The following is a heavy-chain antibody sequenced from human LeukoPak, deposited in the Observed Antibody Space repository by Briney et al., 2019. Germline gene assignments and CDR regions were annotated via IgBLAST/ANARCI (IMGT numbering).Heavy chain of an antibody. CDR3: ARFRYCSGGSCRNFDY. D-gene: IGHD2-15*01. J-gene: IGHJ4*02. CDR1: GYTFTSNY. CDR2: INPSGGST. V-gene: IGHV1-46*01. Sequence: GASVKVSCKASGYTFTSNYIHWVRQAPGQGLEWMGLINPSGGSTNYAQKFQGRVTMTRDTSISTAYMELSRLRSDDTAVYYCARFRYCSGGSCRNFDYWGQGTLVTVSS.